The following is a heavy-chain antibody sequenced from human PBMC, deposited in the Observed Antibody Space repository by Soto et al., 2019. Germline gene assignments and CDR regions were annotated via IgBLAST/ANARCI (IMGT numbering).Heavy chain of an antibody. CDR2: INDSGST. V-gene: IGHV4-34*01. CDR3: GRAYILVFYCYFVRNNLFYP. Sequence: SETLSLTCAVYGGSFSGYYWSWIRQPPGKGLEWIGEINDSGSTNYNPSLKRRVTISVDTSKNQFSLKLRSVTAADTAVDYWGRAYILVFYCYFVRNNLFYPSGQGTPVPVSS. J-gene: IGHJ5*02. CDR1: GGSFSGYY. D-gene: IGHD3-10*02.